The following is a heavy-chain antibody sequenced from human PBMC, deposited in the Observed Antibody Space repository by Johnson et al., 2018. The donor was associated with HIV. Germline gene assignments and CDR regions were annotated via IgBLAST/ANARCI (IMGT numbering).Heavy chain of an antibody. CDR3: AKGRNTYGADVFDI. Sequence: QEQLVESGGGVVQPGRSLRLSCAASGFTFSSYAMHWVRQAPGKGLEWVAVISYDGSNKYYADSVKGRFTISRDNSKNTLYLQMNSLRVEDTAVYYCAKGRNTYGADVFDIWGQGTMVTVSS. V-gene: IGHV3-30-3*01. D-gene: IGHD4/OR15-4a*01. CDR1: GFTFSSYA. J-gene: IGHJ3*02. CDR2: ISYDGSNK.